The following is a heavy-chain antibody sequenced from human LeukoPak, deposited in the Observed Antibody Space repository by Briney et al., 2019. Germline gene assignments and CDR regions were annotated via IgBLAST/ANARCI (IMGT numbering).Heavy chain of an antibody. CDR2: ISSSSSYI. J-gene: IGHJ4*02. V-gene: IGHV3-21*01. D-gene: IGHD6-19*01. CDR3: ARGGVYGSGWYVDY. Sequence: MSGGSLRLSCAASGFTFSNYNMNWVRQAPGKGLEWVSSISSSSSYIYYADSVKGRFTISRDNAKNSLYLQMNSLRAEDTAVYYCARGGVYGSGWYVDYWGQGTLVTVSS. CDR1: GFTFSNYN.